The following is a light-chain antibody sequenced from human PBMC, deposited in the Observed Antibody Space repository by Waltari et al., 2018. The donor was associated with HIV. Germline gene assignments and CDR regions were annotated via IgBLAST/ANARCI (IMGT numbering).Light chain of an antibody. CDR2: GNS. V-gene: IGLV1-40*01. Sequence: QSVLTQPPSVSGAPGQRVTISCTGSSSNIGAGYDVPCYQQLPGTAPKLLIYGNSNRPSGVPDRFSGSKSGTSASLAITGLQAEDEADYYCQSYDSSLSGYVVFGGGTKLTVL. CDR3: QSYDSSLSGYVV. CDR1: SSNIGAGYD. J-gene: IGLJ2*01.